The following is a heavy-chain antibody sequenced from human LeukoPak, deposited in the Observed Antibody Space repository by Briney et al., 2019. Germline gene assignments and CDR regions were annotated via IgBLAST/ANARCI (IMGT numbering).Heavy chain of an antibody. V-gene: IGHV3-23*01. CDR3: AKCGSTCYSDFGY. D-gene: IGHD2-15*01. J-gene: IGHJ4*02. CDR1: GFTFSSYA. Sequence: GGSLRLSCAASGFTFSSYAMTWVRQGPGKGLEWVSVISIDGTTYYADSVKGRFSISRDNTENTLYLQMNTLSAEDTAIYYCAKCGSTCYSDFGYWGQGTLVTVSS. CDR2: ISIDGTT.